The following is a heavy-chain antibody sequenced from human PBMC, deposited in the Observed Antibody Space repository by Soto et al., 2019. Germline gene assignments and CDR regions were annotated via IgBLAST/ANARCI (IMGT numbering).Heavy chain of an antibody. J-gene: IGHJ6*02. V-gene: IGHV4-34*01. CDR3: ARGGRNGMDV. Sequence: QVQLQRWGAGLLKPSETLSLTCAVYGGSFSGYYWSWIRQPPGKGLEWIGEINHSGSTNYNPSLKSRVTISVDTSKNQFSLKLSSVTAADTAVYYCARGGRNGMDVWGQGTTVTVSS. CDR2: INHSGST. CDR1: GGSFSGYY.